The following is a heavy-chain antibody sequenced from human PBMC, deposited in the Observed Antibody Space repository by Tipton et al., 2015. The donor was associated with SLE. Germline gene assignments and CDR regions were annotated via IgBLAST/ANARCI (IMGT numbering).Heavy chain of an antibody. V-gene: IGHV4-30-2*01. Sequence: GLVKPSETLSLTCAVSGGSISSDGYSWSWIRQPPGKGLEWIGYIYHSGSTYYNPSLKSRVTISVDRSKNQFSLKLSSVTAADTAVYYCARVVKDLGFDLWGRGTLVTVSS. J-gene: IGHJ2*01. CDR3: ARVVKDLGFDL. CDR1: GGSISSDGYS. CDR2: IYHSGST. D-gene: IGHD2-21*01.